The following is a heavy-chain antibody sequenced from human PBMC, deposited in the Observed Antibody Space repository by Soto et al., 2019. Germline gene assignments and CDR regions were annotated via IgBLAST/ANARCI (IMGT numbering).Heavy chain of an antibody. J-gene: IGHJ4*02. CDR3: TSGPRLYYYESSGFPFDY. CDR2: IFPIFGTA. V-gene: IGHV1-69*01. D-gene: IGHD3-22*01. CDR1: GGTFSSYA. Sequence: QVQLVQSGAEVKKPGSSVQVSCKAPGGTFSSYAISWVRQAPGQGLEWMGGIFPIFGTAKYAQKFHGRVTITADQSTDTAHRELSSLRSEDKAVDYCTSGPRLYYYESSGFPFDYWGQGTLVTVSS.